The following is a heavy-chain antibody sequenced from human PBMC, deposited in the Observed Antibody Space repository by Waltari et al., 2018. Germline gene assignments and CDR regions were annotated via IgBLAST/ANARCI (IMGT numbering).Heavy chain of an antibody. Sequence: QVQLQQWGAGLLKPPETLSLTCAVYGGSFSGYYWCRIRQPPGKGLEWIGELNCSGSTNCCPSLKSRVTISVDTSQIQFSLKLSSVTAADTAVYYCARGRRLYSGSLGAIDYWGQGTLVTVSS. CDR2: LNCSGST. D-gene: IGHD1-26*01. CDR1: GGSFSGYY. J-gene: IGHJ4*02. V-gene: IGHV4-34*01. CDR3: ARGRRLYSGSLGAIDY.